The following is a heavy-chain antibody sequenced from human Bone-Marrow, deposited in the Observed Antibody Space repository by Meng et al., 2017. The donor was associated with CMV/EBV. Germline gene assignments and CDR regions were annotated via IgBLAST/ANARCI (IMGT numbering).Heavy chain of an antibody. J-gene: IGHJ4*02. D-gene: IGHD5-12*01. CDR3: ARVESGYEHFDY. V-gene: IGHV1-2*02. CDR2: INPNSGGT. CDR1: GYTFTGYY. Sequence: ASVKVSCKASGYTFTGYYIHWVRQAPGQGLEWMGWINPNSGGTNYAQKFQGRVTMTRDTSISTAYMELSRLRSDETAVYYCARVESGYEHFDYWGQGTLVTVSS.